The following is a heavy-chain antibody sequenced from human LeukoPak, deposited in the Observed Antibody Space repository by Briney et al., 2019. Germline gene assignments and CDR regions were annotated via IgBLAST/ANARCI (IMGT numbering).Heavy chain of an antibody. CDR3: ARKGHTGWYFDY. CDR2: ISHSGST. J-gene: IGHJ4*02. V-gene: IGHV4-4*02. Sequence: SGTLSLTCAVSGGSISSTNWWSWVRQPPGKGLEWIGEISHSGSTNYNPSLKSRVTISVDTSKNQFSLKLSSVTAADTAAYYCARKGHTGWYFDYWGQGTLVTVSS. D-gene: IGHD6-19*01. CDR1: GGSISSTNW.